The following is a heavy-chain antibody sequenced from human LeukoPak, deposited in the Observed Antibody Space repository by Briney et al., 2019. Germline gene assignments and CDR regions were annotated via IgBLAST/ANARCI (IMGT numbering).Heavy chain of an antibody. CDR2: VDPEDGET. J-gene: IGHJ4*02. D-gene: IGHD3-22*01. V-gene: IGHV1-69-2*01. CDR1: GYTFTDYY. CDR3: ATESAAGGYSLPFDY. Sequence: GATVKISCKASGYTFTDYYMHWVQQAPGKGLEWMGRVDPEDGETIYAEKFQGRVTITADTSTDTAYMELSSLRSEDTAVYYCATESAAGGYSLPFDYWGQGTLVTVSS.